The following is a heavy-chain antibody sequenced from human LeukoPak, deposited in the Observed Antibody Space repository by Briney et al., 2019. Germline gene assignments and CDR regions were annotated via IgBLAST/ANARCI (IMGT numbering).Heavy chain of an antibody. CDR3: ARVVDTAMVTVGYIDY. J-gene: IGHJ4*02. CDR2: ISSSSSYM. D-gene: IGHD5-18*01. V-gene: IGHV3-21*01. Sequence: PGGSLRLSCAASGFTFSSYSMNWVRQAPGKGLEWVSSISSSSSYMYYADSVKGRFTISRDNAKNSLYLQMNSLRAEDTAVYYCARVVDTAMVTVGYIDYWGQGTLVTVSS. CDR1: GFTFSSYS.